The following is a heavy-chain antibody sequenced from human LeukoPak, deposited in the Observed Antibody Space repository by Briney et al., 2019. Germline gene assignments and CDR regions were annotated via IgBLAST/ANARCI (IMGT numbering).Heavy chain of an antibody. CDR1: GYSFTGYH. J-gene: IGHJ4*02. V-gene: IGHV1-2*02. CDR2: INPNSGGT. D-gene: IGHD3-3*01. Sequence: ASVKVSCKASGYSFTGYHMHWVRQAPGQGLEWMGWINPNSGGTNYAQKFQGRVTMTRDTSISTAYMELSRLRSDDTAVYYCARDEGIIRFLEWLPRDYFDYWGQGTLVTVSS. CDR3: ARDEGIIRFLEWLPRDYFDY.